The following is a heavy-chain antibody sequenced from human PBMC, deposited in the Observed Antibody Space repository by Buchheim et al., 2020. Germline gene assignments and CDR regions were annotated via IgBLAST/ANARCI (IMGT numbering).Heavy chain of an antibody. Sequence: QVQLQESGPGLVKPSETLSLSCTVSGGSINSYYWSWLRQSPGKGLEWIGYLYYNGYANYNPSLRGRATLSVDTSKNQFSLILTSVTAADTAVYYCARDRRGWHAHEDWGQGT. CDR3: ARDRRGWHAHED. D-gene: IGHD2-15*01. V-gene: IGHV4-59*01. CDR2: LYYNGYA. J-gene: IGHJ4*02. CDR1: GGSINSYY.